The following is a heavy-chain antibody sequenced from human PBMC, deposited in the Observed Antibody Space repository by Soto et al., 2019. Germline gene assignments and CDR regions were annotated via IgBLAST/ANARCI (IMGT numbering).Heavy chain of an antibody. CDR1: GFTFSIYA. Sequence: QVQLVESGGGVVQPARSMRLSCAASGFTFSIYAMHWVRQTPGTGLECVAILSYDGSNKYYADSVKGRFTNSRDNSKNTPYLQMNSLRADDTAVYYCARDQTGITTAGGGRIDYWGQGTLVTVSS. V-gene: IGHV3-30-3*01. J-gene: IGHJ4*02. D-gene: IGHD6-13*01. CDR3: ARDQTGITTAGGGRIDY. CDR2: LSYDGSNK.